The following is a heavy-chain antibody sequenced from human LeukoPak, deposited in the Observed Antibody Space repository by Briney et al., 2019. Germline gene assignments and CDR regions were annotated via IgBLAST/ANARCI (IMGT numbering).Heavy chain of an antibody. J-gene: IGHJ2*01. D-gene: IGHD3-22*01. CDR1: GGSISSYY. CDR3: ARLNYYDSSGYYYSWYFDL. Sequence: KSSETLSLTCTVSGGSISSYYWSWIRQPPGKGLEWIGYIYYSGSTNYNPSLKSRVTISVDTSKNQFSLKLSSVTAADTAVYYCARLNYYDSSGYYYSWYFDLWGRGTLVTVSS. CDR2: IYYSGST. V-gene: IGHV4-59*01.